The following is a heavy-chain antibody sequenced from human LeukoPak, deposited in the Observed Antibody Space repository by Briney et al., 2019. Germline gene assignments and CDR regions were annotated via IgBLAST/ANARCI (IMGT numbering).Heavy chain of an antibody. CDR2: IRYDGSNK. CDR1: GFTFSSYG. CDR3: ARDYYGSGSYPNDAFDI. V-gene: IGHV3-30*02. J-gene: IGHJ3*02. Sequence: GGSLRLSCAASGFTFSSYGMHWVRQAPGKGLEWVAFIRYDGSNKYYADSVKGRFTISRDNSKNTLYLQMNSLRAEDTAVYYCARDYYGSGSYPNDAFDIWGQGTKVTVSS. D-gene: IGHD3-10*01.